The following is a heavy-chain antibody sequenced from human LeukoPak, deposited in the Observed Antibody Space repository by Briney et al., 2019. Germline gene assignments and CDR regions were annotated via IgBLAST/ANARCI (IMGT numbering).Heavy chain of an antibody. Sequence: GGSQRLSCAASGFTFSSYWMHWVRQAPGKGLVWVSRINSNGSSTSYADSVKGRFTISRDNAKNTLYLQMNSLRAEDTAVYYCARDAESGSYYSGHYYYYMDVWGKGTTVTVSS. CDR2: INSNGSST. D-gene: IGHD1-26*01. CDR1: GFTFSSYW. V-gene: IGHV3-74*01. CDR3: ARDAESGSYYSGHYYYYMDV. J-gene: IGHJ6*03.